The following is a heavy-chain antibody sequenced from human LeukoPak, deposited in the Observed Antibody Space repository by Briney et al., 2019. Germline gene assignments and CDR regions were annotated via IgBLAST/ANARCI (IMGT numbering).Heavy chain of an antibody. CDR2: ITASGGRT. D-gene: IGHD1-26*01. J-gene: IGHJ4*02. Sequence: GGSLRLSCAASAFTFSSYPMSWVRQAPGKGLQWVSSITASGGRTYYADSVKGRFTISRDNSKSTLILQMNSLRVEDTALYYCTKRVKYGGTWDHFADWGQGTLVTVSS. V-gene: IGHV3-23*01. CDR3: TKRVKYGGTWDHFAD. CDR1: AFTFSSYP.